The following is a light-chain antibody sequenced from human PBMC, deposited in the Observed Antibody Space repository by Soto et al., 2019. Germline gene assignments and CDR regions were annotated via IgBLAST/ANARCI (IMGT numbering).Light chain of an antibody. CDR2: GAS. CDR3: HQYYTWPRT. Sequence: EIVLTQSPATLSLSPGERATLSCRASQSVTSDYLAWYQQKPGQAPRLLIYGASRRATGVPDRFSGSGSGTDFTLTISSLQSEDIAVYYCHQYYTWPRTFGQGTKVDIK. J-gene: IGKJ1*01. CDR1: QSVTSDY. V-gene: IGKV3-20*01.